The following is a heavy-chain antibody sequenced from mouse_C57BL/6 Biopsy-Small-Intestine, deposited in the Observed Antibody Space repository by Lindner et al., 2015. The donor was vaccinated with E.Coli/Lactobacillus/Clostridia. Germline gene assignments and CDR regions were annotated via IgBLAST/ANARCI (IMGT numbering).Heavy chain of an antibody. V-gene: IGHV1-83*01. CDR2: FDPEDGET. CDR3: ARENGGVSGTNFDY. J-gene: IGHJ4*01. D-gene: IGHD3-1*01. CDR1: GYTLTELS. Sequence: SVKVSCKVSGYTLTELSMHWVRQAPGKGLEWMGGFDPEDGETIYAQKFQGRVTMTEDTSTDTAYMELSSLRSEDTALYFCARENGGVSGTNFDYWGQGTLVTVSS.